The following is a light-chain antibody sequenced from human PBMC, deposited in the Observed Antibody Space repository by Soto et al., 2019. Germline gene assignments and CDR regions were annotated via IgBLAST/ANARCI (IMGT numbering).Light chain of an antibody. Sequence: PGESATLSCRATRSVSSYLAWYQQKPGQAPRLLIYAASTRATGIPDRFSGSASGTEFTLTISSLQSEDFTVYSCLQYHNLWAFGQGTKVDIK. CDR2: AAS. CDR3: LQYHNLWA. J-gene: IGKJ1*01. CDR1: RSVSSY. V-gene: IGKV3D-15*01.